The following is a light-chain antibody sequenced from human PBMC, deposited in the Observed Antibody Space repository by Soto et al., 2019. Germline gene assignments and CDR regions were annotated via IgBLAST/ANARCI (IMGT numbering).Light chain of an antibody. CDR1: QGISSY. Sequence: DIQLTQSPSFLSASVGDRVTITCRASQGISSYLAWYQQKPGKAPKLLIYAASTLQSGVPSRFSGSGSGTEFTLTISSLQPEDFATYYRQQLNSYPPPFGQGTRLEIK. CDR3: QQLNSYPPP. V-gene: IGKV1-9*01. CDR2: AAS. J-gene: IGKJ5*01.